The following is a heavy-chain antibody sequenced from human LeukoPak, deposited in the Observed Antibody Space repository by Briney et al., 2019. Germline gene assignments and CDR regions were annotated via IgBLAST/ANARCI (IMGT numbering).Heavy chain of an antibody. V-gene: IGHV3-30-3*01. CDR3: ARDPEAGTTDY. Sequence: SLRLPCAASGFTFSTYTIHWVRQAPGKGLEWVAVISNDGHFKYYADSVKGRFTISRDNSKSTLFLQMNSLTIEDTAVYYCARDPEAGTTDYWGQGTLVTVSS. CDR1: GFTFSTYT. D-gene: IGHD1-1*01. CDR2: ISNDGHFK. J-gene: IGHJ4*02.